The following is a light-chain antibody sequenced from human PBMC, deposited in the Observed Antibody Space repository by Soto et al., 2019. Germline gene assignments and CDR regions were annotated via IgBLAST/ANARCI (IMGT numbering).Light chain of an antibody. CDR2: EVS. Sequence: QSVPTQPASVSGSPGQSITISCTGTSSDVGGYNYVSWYQQLPGKAPKILIHEVSNRPSGVSNRFSGSKSGNTASLTISGLQAEDEADYYCSSYSSSNTLYGFGSGTKVTVL. V-gene: IGLV2-14*01. J-gene: IGLJ1*01. CDR1: SSDVGGYNY. CDR3: SSYSSSNTLYG.